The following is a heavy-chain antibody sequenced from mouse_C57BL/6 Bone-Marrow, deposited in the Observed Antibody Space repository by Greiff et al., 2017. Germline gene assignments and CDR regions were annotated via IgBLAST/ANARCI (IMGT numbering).Heavy chain of an antibody. D-gene: IGHD2-1*01. CDR1: GFNIKDDY. CDR3: TPFYYGNYGYAMDY. V-gene: IGHV14-4*01. Sequence: VQLQQSGAELVRPGASVKLSCTASGFNIKDDYMHWVKQRPEQGLEWIGWIDPENGDTEYASKFKGKATITADTSSNTAYLQLSSLTSEDTAVYYCTPFYYGNYGYAMDYWGQGTSVTVSS. J-gene: IGHJ4*01. CDR2: IDPENGDT.